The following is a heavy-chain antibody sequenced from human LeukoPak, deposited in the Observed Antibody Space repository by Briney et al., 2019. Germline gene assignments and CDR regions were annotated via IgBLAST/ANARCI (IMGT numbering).Heavy chain of an antibody. J-gene: IGHJ4*02. CDR3: AKADYHFWSGLDF. Sequence: ETLSLTCSVSGDSISNYYWTWIRQPPGKGLEWVSAINASGSPMYADSVKGRFTISRDNSNNTLFLQMNSLRAEDTALYYCAKADYHFWSGLDFWGQGTLVTVSS. CDR2: INASGSP. D-gene: IGHD3-3*01. CDR1: GDSISNYY. V-gene: IGHV3-23*01.